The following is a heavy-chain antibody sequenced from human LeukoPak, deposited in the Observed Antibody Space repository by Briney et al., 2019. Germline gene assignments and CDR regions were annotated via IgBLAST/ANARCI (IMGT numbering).Heavy chain of an antibody. CDR2: IKQDGSEK. V-gene: IGHV3-7*03. Sequence: GGSLRLSCAASGFTFSNYCMSWVRQAPGKGLEWVANIKQDGSEKYYVDSVKGRFTISRDNAKNSLYLQMNSLRAEDTAVYYCAKKRVIGTTDCWGQGTLVTVSS. CDR1: GFTFSNYC. D-gene: IGHD1-7*01. CDR3: AKKRVIGTTDC. J-gene: IGHJ4*02.